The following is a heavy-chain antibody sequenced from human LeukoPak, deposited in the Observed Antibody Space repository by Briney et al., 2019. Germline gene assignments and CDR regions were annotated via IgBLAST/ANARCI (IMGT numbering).Heavy chain of an antibody. CDR2: ISASGGDT. CDR1: GFSFSTYS. CDR3: ARSQTYYGSVFFNY. J-gene: IGHJ4*02. V-gene: IGHV3-23*01. D-gene: IGHD3-10*01. Sequence: GGSLRLSCAASGFSFSTYSFSWVRQAPGKGLEWVSGISASGGDTFYADSVKGRFTISRDNSKNTLYLQMNSLRAEDTAVYYCARSQTYYGSVFFNYWGQGTPVSVSS.